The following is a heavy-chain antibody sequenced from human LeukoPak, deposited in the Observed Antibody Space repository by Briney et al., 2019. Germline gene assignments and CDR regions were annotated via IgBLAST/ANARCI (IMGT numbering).Heavy chain of an antibody. D-gene: IGHD3-3*01. CDR3: ARTRSDFWSGYYYYYYYMDV. J-gene: IGHJ6*03. V-gene: IGHV4-39*01. CDR2: GST. Sequence: GSTYYHPSLKTRLTISVDTSKHQFSLKLSSVTAADSAVYYCARTRSDFWSGYYYYYYYMDVWGKGTTVTVSS.